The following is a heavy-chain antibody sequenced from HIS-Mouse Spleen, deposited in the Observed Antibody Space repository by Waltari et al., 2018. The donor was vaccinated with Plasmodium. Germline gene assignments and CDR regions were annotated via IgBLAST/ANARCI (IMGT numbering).Heavy chain of an antibody. D-gene: IGHD5-12*01. CDR2: INPNRVGT. CDR1: GYTFNGYY. V-gene: IGHV1-2*02. J-gene: IGHJ4*02. Sequence: QVQLVQSGAEVKKPGASVKVSCKASGYTFNGYYMNWVRRAPGQGLEWMGWINPNRVGTNDAQKVQGRVTRTRDTSISTAYMELCRLRSDDTAVYYCAVGRWLQPRDYWGQGTLVTVSS. CDR3: AVGRWLQPRDY.